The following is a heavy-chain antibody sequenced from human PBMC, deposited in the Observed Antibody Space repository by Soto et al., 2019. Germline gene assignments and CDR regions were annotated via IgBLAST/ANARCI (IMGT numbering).Heavy chain of an antibody. V-gene: IGHV3-21*01. D-gene: IGHD2-2*01. Sequence: PGVSLRLSCAVSGFYFTTYGINWVRQAPGKGLEWVSSVSKSDYTYYSDSVKGRFTISRDNAKNSVSLQMNSLRPEDTAVYYCAREDSIIIPAVSDFWGQGTLVTSPQ. CDR2: VSKSDYT. CDR3: AREDSIIIPAVSDF. CDR1: GFYFTTYG. J-gene: IGHJ4*02.